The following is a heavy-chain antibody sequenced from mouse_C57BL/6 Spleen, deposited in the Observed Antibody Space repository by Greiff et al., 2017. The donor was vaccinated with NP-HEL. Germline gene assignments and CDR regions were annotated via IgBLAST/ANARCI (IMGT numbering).Heavy chain of an antibody. J-gene: IGHJ3*01. CDR1: GYTFTSYW. Sequence: QVHVKQSGAELVRPGSSVKLSCKASGYTFTSYWMHWVKQRPIQGLEWIGNIDPSDSETHYNQKFKDKATLTVDKSSSTAYMQLSSLTSEDSAVYYCARGNRYYGTPFAYWGQGTLVTVSA. CDR2: IDPSDSET. CDR3: ARGNRYYGTPFAY. D-gene: IGHD1-1*01. V-gene: IGHV1-52*01.